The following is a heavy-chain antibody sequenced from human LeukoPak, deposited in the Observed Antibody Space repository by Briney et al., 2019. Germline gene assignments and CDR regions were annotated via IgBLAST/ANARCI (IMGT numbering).Heavy chain of an antibody. V-gene: IGHV1-46*01. D-gene: IGHD6-6*01. J-gene: IGHJ4*02. CDR2: INPSGGST. Sequence: ASVKVSCKASGYTFTSYYMHWVRQAPGQGLEWMGIINPSGGSTSYAQKFQGRVTMTRDTSTSTVYMELSSLRPEDTAVYYCAGEGLAARPFYDYWGQGTLVAVSS. CDR1: GYTFTSYY. CDR3: AGEGLAARPFYDY.